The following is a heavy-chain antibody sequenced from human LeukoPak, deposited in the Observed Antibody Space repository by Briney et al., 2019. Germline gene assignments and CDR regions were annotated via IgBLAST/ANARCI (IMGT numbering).Heavy chain of an antibody. CDR2: ISGSGGST. J-gene: IGHJ5*02. CDR1: GFTFSSYW. Sequence: GGSLRLSCAASGFTFSSYWMNWARQAPGKGLEWVSAISGSGGSTYYADSVKGRFTISRDNSKNTLYLQMNSLRAEDTAVYYCAKGPAPSIAARPGSWFDPWGQGTLVTVSS. D-gene: IGHD6-6*01. V-gene: IGHV3-23*01. CDR3: AKGPAPSIAARPGSWFDP.